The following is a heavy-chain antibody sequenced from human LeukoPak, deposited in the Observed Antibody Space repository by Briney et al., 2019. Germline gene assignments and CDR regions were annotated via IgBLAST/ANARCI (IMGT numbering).Heavy chain of an antibody. V-gene: IGHV1-24*01. CDR3: ATEGHYGSGSYPFDY. J-gene: IGHJ4*02. CDR1: GYTLTELS. CDR2: FDPEDGET. D-gene: IGHD3-10*01. Sequence: ASGTVSCTVSGYTLTELSMHWVRQAPGKGLEWMGGFDPEDGETIYAQKFQGRVTMTEDTFTDTAYMELSSLRSEDTAVYYCATEGHYGSGSYPFDYWGQGTLVTVSS.